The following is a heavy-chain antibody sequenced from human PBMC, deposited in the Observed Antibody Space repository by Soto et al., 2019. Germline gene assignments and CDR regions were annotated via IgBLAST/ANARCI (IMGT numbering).Heavy chain of an antibody. CDR1: GASFTGYY. CDR2: INHSGST. Sequence: PSETLSLTCAVYGASFTGYYWSWIRQPPGKGLEWIGEINHSGSTNYNPSLKSRVTISVDTSKNQFSLKLSSVTAADTAVYYCASTRGYRMYIPTPRGLYYMDVWGKGTTVTVSS. J-gene: IGHJ6*03. V-gene: IGHV4-34*01. D-gene: IGHD5-18*01. CDR3: ASTRGYRMYIPTPRGLYYMDV.